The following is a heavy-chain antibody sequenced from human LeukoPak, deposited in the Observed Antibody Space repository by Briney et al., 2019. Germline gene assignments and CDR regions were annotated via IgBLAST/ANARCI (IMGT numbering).Heavy chain of an antibody. CDR3: AKGNYFFDY. CDR1: GFTFDDYA. Sequence: GGSLRLPCAASGFTFDDYAMHWVRQAPGKGLEWVSGISWNSGSIGYADSVKGRFTISRDNAKNSLYLQMNSLRAEDTALYYCAKGNYFFDYWGQGTLVTVSS. CDR2: ISWNSGSI. V-gene: IGHV3-9*01. J-gene: IGHJ4*02.